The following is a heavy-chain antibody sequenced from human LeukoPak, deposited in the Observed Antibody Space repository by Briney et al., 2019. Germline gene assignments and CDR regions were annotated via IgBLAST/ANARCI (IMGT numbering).Heavy chain of an antibody. CDR1: SGSISSYY. CDR2: IYYSGST. Sequence: SETLSLTCTVSSGSISSYYWSWIRQPPGKGLEWIGYIYYSGSTNYNPSFKSRVTISVDTSKNQFSLKLSSVTAADTAVYYCARGSGWNWFDPWGQGTLVTVSS. V-gene: IGHV4-59*01. J-gene: IGHJ5*02. CDR3: ARGSGWNWFDP.